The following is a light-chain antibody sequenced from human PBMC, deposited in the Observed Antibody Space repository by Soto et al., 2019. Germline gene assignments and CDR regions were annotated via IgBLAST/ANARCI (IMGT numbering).Light chain of an antibody. CDR2: AAS. CDR3: QQYFEWPPMT. CDR1: QGISNY. V-gene: IGKV1-27*01. Sequence: DIQMTQSPSSLSASVGDRVTIACRASQGISNYLAWYQQKPGKVPNLLIYAASTLQSGVPSRFRGSGSGTEFTLTISSLRSEDSAIYYCQQYFEWPPMTFGQGTKVDI. J-gene: IGKJ1*01.